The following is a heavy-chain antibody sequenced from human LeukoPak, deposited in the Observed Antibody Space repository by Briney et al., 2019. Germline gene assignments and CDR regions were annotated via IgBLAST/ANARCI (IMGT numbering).Heavy chain of an antibody. D-gene: IGHD3-10*01. CDR2: IINSGGTV. Sequence: GGSLRLSCAASGFSFSIHGMNWVRQAPGKGLEWVSYIINSGGTVYYTDSVQGRFTISRDNARNSLFLQMNSLRDEDTAVYYCARVGRGVYGMDVWGQGTTVTVSS. CDR3: ARVGRGVYGMDV. CDR1: GFSFSIHG. J-gene: IGHJ6*02. V-gene: IGHV3-48*02.